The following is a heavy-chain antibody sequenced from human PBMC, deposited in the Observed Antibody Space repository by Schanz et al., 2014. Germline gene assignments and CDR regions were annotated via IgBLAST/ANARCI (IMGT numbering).Heavy chain of an antibody. J-gene: IGHJ3*02. D-gene: IGHD5-12*01. CDR2: ISPSSSYI. V-gene: IGHV3-21*01. CDR1: GFTFSNHA. Sequence: EVHLLESGGGLVQPGGSLRLSCAASGFTFSNHALSWVRQAPGRGLEWVSSISPSSSYIYYADSVKGRFTISRDNAKNSLYLQMNSLRAEDTAVYYCAGAVATIRADSFDIWGQGTMVTVSS. CDR3: AGAVATIRADSFDI.